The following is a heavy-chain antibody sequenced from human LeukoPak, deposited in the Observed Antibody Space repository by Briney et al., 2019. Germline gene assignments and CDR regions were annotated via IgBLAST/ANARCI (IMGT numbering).Heavy chain of an antibody. CDR3: AKDLGNGSGSYRRGAGGWSRRPRYYYGMDV. J-gene: IGHJ6*02. Sequence: SGRSLRLSCAASGFTFDDYAMHWVRQAPGKGLEWVSGISWNSGSVGYADSVKGRFTISRDNAKNSLYLQMNSLRAEGTALYYCAKDLGNGSGSYRRGAGGWSRRPRYYYGMDVWGQGTTVTVSS. D-gene: IGHD3-10*01. V-gene: IGHV3-9*01. CDR2: ISWNSGSV. CDR1: GFTFDDYA.